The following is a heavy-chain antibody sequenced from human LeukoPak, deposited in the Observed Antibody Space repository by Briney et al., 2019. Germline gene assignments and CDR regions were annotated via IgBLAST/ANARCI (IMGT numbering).Heavy chain of an antibody. CDR1: GFTFSIYG. Sequence: GGSLRLSCAASGFTFSIYGIHWVRQAPGKGLEWVAVMWYDGSNKYYADSVKGRFTISRDNSKNTLYLQMNSLRAEDTAVYYCAREPLAAAGSVLYYFDYWGQGTLVTVSS. CDR2: MWYDGSNK. V-gene: IGHV3-33*01. D-gene: IGHD6-13*01. CDR3: AREPLAAAGSVLYYFDY. J-gene: IGHJ4*02.